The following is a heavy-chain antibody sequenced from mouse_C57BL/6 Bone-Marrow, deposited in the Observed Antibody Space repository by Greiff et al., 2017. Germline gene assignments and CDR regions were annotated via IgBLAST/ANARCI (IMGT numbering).Heavy chain of an antibody. CDR3: ARGRGPGYFDV. CDR1: GYTFTSYG. CDR2: IYPRSGNT. V-gene: IGHV1-81*01. Sequence: QVHVKQSGAELARPGASVKLSCKASGYTFTSYGISWVKQRTGQGLEWIGEIYPRSGNTYYNEKFKGKATLTADKSSSTAYMELRSLTSEDSAVYFCARGRGPGYFDVWGTGTTVTVSS. J-gene: IGHJ1*03.